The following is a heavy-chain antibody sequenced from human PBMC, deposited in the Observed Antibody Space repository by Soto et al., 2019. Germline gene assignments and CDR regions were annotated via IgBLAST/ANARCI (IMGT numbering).Heavy chain of an antibody. Sequence: QVQLVQPGAEVKKPGSSVKVSCKASGGTFSSYAITWVRQAPEEGLEWMGGIIPMLGTANYAQRFQGRVTISADESTSTAYMELISLRSEDTAVYYCATSRSYSSSWYGRYFDYWGQGTLVTVSS. CDR3: ATSRSYSSSWYGRYFDY. D-gene: IGHD6-13*01. V-gene: IGHV1-69*01. CDR2: IIPMLGTA. J-gene: IGHJ4*02. CDR1: GGTFSSYA.